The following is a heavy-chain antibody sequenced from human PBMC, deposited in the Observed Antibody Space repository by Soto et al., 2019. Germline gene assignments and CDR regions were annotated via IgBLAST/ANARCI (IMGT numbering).Heavy chain of an antibody. Sequence: SETLSLTCTVSGGSISSYYWSWIRQPAGKGLEWIGRIYTSGSTNYNPSLKSRVTMSVDTSKNQFSLKLSSVTAAGTAVYYCARGNVYSSSWYRDGGDAFDIWGQGTMVTVSS. CDR3: ARGNVYSSSWYRDGGDAFDI. J-gene: IGHJ3*02. D-gene: IGHD6-13*01. V-gene: IGHV4-4*07. CDR2: IYTSGST. CDR1: GGSISSYY.